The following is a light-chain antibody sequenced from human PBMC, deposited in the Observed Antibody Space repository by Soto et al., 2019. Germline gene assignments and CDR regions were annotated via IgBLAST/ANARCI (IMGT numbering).Light chain of an antibody. J-gene: IGLJ1*01. V-gene: IGLV2-14*01. CDR1: SSDVGGYNY. CDR2: DVN. CDR3: SSFTIITTYV. Sequence: QSLLTQPASVSGSPGQSITISCTGTSSDVGGYNYVSWYQQHPGKAPKLMIYDVNNRPSGVSNRFSGSKSGNTASLTISWLQAEDEADYYCSSFTIITTYVFGTGTKVTVL.